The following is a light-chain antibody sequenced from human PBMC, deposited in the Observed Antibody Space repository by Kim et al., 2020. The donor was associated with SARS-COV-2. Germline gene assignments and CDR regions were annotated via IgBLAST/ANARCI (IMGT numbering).Light chain of an antibody. Sequence: GQSITISCTGTSGDVGAYTIVSWYQQRPGTTPKLMIYDVTKRLSGVSGRFSGSKSGNTASLTISGLQAEDEADYYCCSYAGSRTLIFGGGTQLTVL. CDR2: DVT. CDR1: SGDVGAYTI. CDR3: CSYAGSRTLI. J-gene: IGLJ2*01. V-gene: IGLV2-23*02.